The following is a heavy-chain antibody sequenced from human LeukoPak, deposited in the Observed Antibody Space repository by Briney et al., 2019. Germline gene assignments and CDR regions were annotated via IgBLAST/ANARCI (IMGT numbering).Heavy chain of an antibody. CDR1: GFTVSSNY. V-gene: IGHV3-66*01. J-gene: IGHJ4*02. D-gene: IGHD1-26*01. CDR3: ARGYSGSY. CDR2: IYSGGST. Sequence: GGSLGLSCAASGFTVSSNYMSWVRQAPGKGLEWVSVIYSGGSTYYADSVKGRFTISRDNSKNTLYLQMNSLRAEDTAVYYCARGYSGSYWGQGTLVTVSS.